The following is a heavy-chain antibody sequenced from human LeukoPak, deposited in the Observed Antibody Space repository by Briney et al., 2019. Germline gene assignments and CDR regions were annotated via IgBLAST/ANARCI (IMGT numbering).Heavy chain of an antibody. Sequence: GGSLRLSCAASGFTFSSYSMNWVRQAPGKGLEWVSSISSSGSSIYYADSVKGRFTISRDNAKNSLYLQMNSLRAEDTAVYYCARWATSFDLWGQGTLVTVSS. J-gene: IGHJ4*02. CDR2: ISSSGSSI. D-gene: IGHD6-6*01. CDR3: ARWATSFDL. CDR1: GFTFSSYS. V-gene: IGHV3-21*01.